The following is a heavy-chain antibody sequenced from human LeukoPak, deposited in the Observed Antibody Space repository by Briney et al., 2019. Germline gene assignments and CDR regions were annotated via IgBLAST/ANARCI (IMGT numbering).Heavy chain of an antibody. V-gene: IGHV4-34*01. D-gene: IGHD4-17*01. Sequence: PSETLSLTCGVSGTSFSSYYWSWIRQTPGKGLEWIGEVNHSGYTNMNPSLKGRVTISVDTSKNQFSLRMSTVTAADTAVYFCARMTTGRDYWGQGTLVTVSS. CDR3: ARMTTGRDY. J-gene: IGHJ4*02. CDR2: VNHSGYT. CDR1: GTSFSSYY.